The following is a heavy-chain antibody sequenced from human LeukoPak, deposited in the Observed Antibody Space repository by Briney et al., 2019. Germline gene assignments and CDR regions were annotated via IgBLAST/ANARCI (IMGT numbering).Heavy chain of an antibody. D-gene: IGHD3-3*01. V-gene: IGHV1-2*02. CDR3: ARDPYDPIYYCHMDV. CDR1: GYTFTGYY. CDR2: INPKSGGT. J-gene: IGHJ6*02. Sequence: ASVKVSCKASGYTFTGYYVHWVRQAPGQGLEWMGWINPKSGGTKYAQKFQGRVSMTRDTSISTAYMELSRLRSDDTAVYYCARDPYDPIYYCHMDVWGRGTTVTVSS.